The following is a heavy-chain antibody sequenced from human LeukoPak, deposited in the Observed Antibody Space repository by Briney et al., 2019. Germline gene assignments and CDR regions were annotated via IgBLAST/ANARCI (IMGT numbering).Heavy chain of an antibody. CDR3: ARGRHIVVVTAIFGY. CDR2: INHSGST. D-gene: IGHD2-21*02. V-gene: IGHV4-34*01. CDR1: GGSFSGYY. J-gene: IGHJ4*02. Sequence: KASETLSLTCAVYGGSFSGYYWSWIRQPPGKGLEWIGEINHSGSTNYNPSLKSRVTISVDTSKNQFSLKLSSVTAADTAVYYCARGRHIVVVTAIFGYWGQGTLVTVSS.